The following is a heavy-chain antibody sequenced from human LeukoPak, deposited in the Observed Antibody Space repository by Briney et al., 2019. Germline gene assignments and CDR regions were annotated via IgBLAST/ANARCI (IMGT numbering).Heavy chain of an antibody. CDR3: ARGDRDSYYRSTSCYPVL. D-gene: IGHD2-2*01. CDR1: GFTFSSYS. J-gene: IGHJ4*02. Sequence: GGSLRLSCVASGFTFSSYSMNWVRQAPGKWLEWVSPITSSSSYIYYADSVKGRFTISRDNAKNSLYLEMNSLRAEDTAVYYCARGDRDSYYRSTSCYPVLGGQGTLVTVSS. V-gene: IGHV3-21*01. CDR2: ITSSSSYI.